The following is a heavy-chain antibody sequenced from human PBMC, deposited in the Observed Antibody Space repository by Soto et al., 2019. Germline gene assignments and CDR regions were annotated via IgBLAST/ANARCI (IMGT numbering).Heavy chain of an antibody. D-gene: IGHD3-10*01. CDR3: VKNSGWFNT. J-gene: IGHJ5*02. CDR1: VFTFGTTD. Sequence: PRWSLRLSCSASVFTFGTTDMSWVRQAPGEGLEWVSTIDGSGGITYYADSVKGRFTISRDNSRNTVYLQMNSLRGDDTALYYCVKNSGWFNTWGQGALVTVSS. V-gene: IGHV3-23*01. CDR2: IDGSGGIT.